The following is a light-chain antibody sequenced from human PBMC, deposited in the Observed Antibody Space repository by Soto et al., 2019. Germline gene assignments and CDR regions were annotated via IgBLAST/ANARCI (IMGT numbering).Light chain of an antibody. CDR1: QSVSSN. J-gene: IGKJ2*01. V-gene: IGKV3-15*01. Sequence: EIVMTQSPATLSVSPGERATLSCRASQSVSSNLAWYQQKPGQAPRLLIYGASTRATGIPARFSGSGSGTDFTLTISSLQSDEFALYYCQQYNNWPPYTFGQGTKLEIK. CDR3: QQYNNWPPYT. CDR2: GAS.